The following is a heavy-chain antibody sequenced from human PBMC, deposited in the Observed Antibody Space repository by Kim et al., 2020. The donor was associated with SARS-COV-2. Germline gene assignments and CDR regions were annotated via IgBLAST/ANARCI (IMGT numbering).Heavy chain of an antibody. CDR2: IYSGGSST. J-gene: IGHJ4*02. CDR1: GFTFSSYA. Sequence: GGSLRLSCAASGFTFSSYAMSWVRQAPGKGLEWVSVIYSGGSSTYYADSVKGRFTISRDNSKNTLYLQRNSLRAEDTAVYYCAKVGPYGSPSNFDYWGQGTLVTVSS. V-gene: IGHV3-23*03. D-gene: IGHD3-10*01. CDR3: AKVGPYGSPSNFDY.